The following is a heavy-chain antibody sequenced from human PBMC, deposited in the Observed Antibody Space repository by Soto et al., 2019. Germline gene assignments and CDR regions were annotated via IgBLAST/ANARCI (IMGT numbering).Heavy chain of an antibody. CDR2: IIPFFSSR. J-gene: IGHJ6*02. CDR1: RDTFNTYA. V-gene: IGHV1-69*01. CDR3: ARGETYLGV. Sequence: QVQLVQSGAEVKKPGSSVKVSCKTSRDTFNTYAFNWVRQAPGQGLEWMGWIIPFFSSRNYAEKFQGRVTITAEDSTSTAYMALRSVRLEDAAVYYCARGETYLGVWGQGTTVTVSS. D-gene: IGHD3-16*01.